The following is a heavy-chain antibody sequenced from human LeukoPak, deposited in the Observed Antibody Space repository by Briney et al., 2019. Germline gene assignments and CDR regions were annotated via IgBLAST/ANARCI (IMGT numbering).Heavy chain of an antibody. D-gene: IGHD6-19*01. Sequence: GGSLRLSCAASGFTFSSYGLHWVRQAPGKGLEWVAVIWYDGSNKYYADSVKGRFTISRDNSKNTLYLQMNSLRAEDTAVYYCARDHSSGWYSDYFDYWGQGTLVTVSS. CDR2: IWYDGSNK. J-gene: IGHJ4*02. V-gene: IGHV3-33*01. CDR1: GFTFSSYG. CDR3: ARDHSSGWYSDYFDY.